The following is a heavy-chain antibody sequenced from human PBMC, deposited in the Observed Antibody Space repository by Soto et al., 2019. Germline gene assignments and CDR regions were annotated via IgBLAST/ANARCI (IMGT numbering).Heavy chain of an antibody. CDR3: AKSQRRQWLLTTYFDS. Sequence: GESLKISCAASGFTFRSYAMSWVRQAPGMGLEWVATITGTGTSTYFAGSVKGRFTISRDNSRNTLYLQLNSLRAEDTAVYYCAKSQRRQWLLTTYFDSWGQGALVTVSS. D-gene: IGHD5-12*01. V-gene: IGHV3-23*01. CDR2: ITGTGTST. J-gene: IGHJ4*02. CDR1: GFTFRSYA.